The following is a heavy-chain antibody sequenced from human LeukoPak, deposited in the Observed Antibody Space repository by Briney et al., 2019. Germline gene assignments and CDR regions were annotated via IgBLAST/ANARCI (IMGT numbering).Heavy chain of an antibody. Sequence: PSETLSLTCAVSGGSISTYYWSWIRQPPGKGLEWVGYIYYSGSPSYNPSLKSRVTILLDTSNNQFSLKLSSVTAADTAVYYCARPYDSRGYYYYGMDVWGQGTTVTVSS. CDR2: IYYSGSP. J-gene: IGHJ6*02. V-gene: IGHV4-59*01. D-gene: IGHD3-22*01. CDR3: ARPYDSRGYYYYGMDV. CDR1: GGSISTYY.